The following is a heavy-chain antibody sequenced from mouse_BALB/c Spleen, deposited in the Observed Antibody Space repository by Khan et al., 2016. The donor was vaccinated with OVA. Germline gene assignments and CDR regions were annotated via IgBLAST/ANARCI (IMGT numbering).Heavy chain of an antibody. CDR1: GYSITSGYG. D-gene: IGHD1-2*01. CDR2: ISYSGST. Sequence: EVQLVETGPGLVKPSQSLSLTCTVTGYSITSGYGWYWIRQLPGNKLVLMGYISYSGSTNYTPSLKSRITITRDTSKNQFFLQMNSVTTEDTATYYWARTARTKYWGQGTTLTVSS. J-gene: IGHJ2*01. CDR3: ARTARTKY. V-gene: IGHV3-1*02.